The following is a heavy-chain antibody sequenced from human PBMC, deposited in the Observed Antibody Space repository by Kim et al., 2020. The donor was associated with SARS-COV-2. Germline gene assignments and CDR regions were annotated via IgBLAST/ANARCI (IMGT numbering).Heavy chain of an antibody. J-gene: IGHJ4*02. CDR1: GFTFDEYA. V-gene: IGHV3-9*01. D-gene: IGHD3-16*01. Sequence: GGSLRLSCAGSGFTFDEYAMHWVRHAPGKGLEWVSGIFSSGRTGYADSMKGRVTISRDNAKNLLYLQINSLTLEDTAFYYCIKDIVAGGADSWGPGTLVTVSS. CDR3: IKDIVAGGADS. CDR2: IFSSGRT.